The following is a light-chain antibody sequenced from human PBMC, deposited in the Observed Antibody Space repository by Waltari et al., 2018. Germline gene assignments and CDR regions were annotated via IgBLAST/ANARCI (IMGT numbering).Light chain of an antibody. V-gene: IGKV1-39*01. CDR2: AAS. J-gene: IGKJ1*01. CDR1: QSISSY. CDR3: QQSYSTPRWT. Sequence: DIQMTQSPSSLSASVGDRVTITCRASQSISSYLNWYQQKPGKAPKLLIYAASSLQSGVPSMFSGSGSVTDFTLTISSLQPEDFATYYCQQSYSTPRWTFGQGTKVEIK.